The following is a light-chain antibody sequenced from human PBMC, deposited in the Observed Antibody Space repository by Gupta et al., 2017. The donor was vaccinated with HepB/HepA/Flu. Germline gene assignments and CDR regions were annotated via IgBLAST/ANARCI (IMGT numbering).Light chain of an antibody. CDR1: SSNIGTYN. J-gene: IGLJ2*01. V-gene: IGLV1-47*01. CDR2: RNN. Sequence: QSVLTQPPSASGTPGQRVTIPSSGSSSNIGTYNVYWYQQVPGTAPKLLIYRNNQRPSGVPDRFSGSKSGTSASLAISGLRSEDEADYYCAAWDDSLWGLFGGGTKLTVL. CDR3: AAWDDSLWGL.